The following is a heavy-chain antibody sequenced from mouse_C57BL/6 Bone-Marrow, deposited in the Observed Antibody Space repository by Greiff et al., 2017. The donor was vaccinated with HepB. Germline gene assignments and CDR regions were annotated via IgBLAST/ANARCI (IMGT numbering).Heavy chain of an antibody. CDR2: INPNNGGT. J-gene: IGHJ4*01. CDR3: ARNYDYDYAMDY. V-gene: IGHV1-26*01. D-gene: IGHD2-4*01. CDR1: GYTFTDYY. Sequence: VQLQQSGPELVKPGASVKISCKASGYTFTDYYMNWVKQSHGKSLEWIGDINPNNGGTSYNQKFKGKATLTVDKSSSTAYMELRSLTSEDSAVYYCARNYDYDYAMDYWGQGTSVTVSS.